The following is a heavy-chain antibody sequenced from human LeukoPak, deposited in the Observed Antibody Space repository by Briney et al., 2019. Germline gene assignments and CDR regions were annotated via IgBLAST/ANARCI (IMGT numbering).Heavy chain of an antibody. Sequence: SETLSLACTVSGGSISSYYWSWIRQPAGKGLEWIGRFYISGSTNYNPSLKSRVTMSVDTSKNQFSLRLNSVTAADTAVYYCARDFLLQSEGLFDYWGQGTLVTVSS. CDR1: GGSISSYY. J-gene: IGHJ4*02. CDR3: ARDFLLQSEGLFDY. CDR2: FYISGST. V-gene: IGHV4-4*07. D-gene: IGHD4-11*01.